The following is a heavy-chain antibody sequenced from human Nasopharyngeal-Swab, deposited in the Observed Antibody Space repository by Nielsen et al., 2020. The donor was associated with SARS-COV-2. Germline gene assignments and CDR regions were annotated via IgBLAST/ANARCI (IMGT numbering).Heavy chain of an antibody. Sequence: GESLKISCAASGFTFSDYYMAWIRQAPGKGLEWVSYISTSGSTTDSADSVKGRFTISRDNANNLLYLQMNSLRTEDTAVYYCARDPRPLAAAGYLVAFDIWGQGTMVTVSS. CDR2: ISTSGSTT. D-gene: IGHD6-13*01. J-gene: IGHJ3*02. CDR1: GFTFSDYY. CDR3: ARDPRPLAAAGYLVAFDI. V-gene: IGHV3-11*04.